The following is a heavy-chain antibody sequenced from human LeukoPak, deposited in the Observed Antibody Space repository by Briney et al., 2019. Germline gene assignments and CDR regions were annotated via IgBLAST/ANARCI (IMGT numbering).Heavy chain of an antibody. D-gene: IGHD2-2*01. CDR1: GFTFSSYG. Sequence: GGSLRLSCAASGFTFSSYGMHWVRQAPGQGLEWMGWISAYNGNTNYAQKLQGRVTMTTDTSTSTAYMELRSLRSDDTAVYYCARDSMRRVDPWGQGTLVTVSS. CDR2: ISAYNGNT. CDR3: ARDSMRRVDP. V-gene: IGHV1-18*01. J-gene: IGHJ5*02.